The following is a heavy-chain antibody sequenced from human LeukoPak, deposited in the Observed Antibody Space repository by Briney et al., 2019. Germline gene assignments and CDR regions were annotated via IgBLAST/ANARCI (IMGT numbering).Heavy chain of an antibody. D-gene: IGHD4-17*01. CDR3: ARGSPDYENGY. Sequence: ASVKVSCKASGYTFTSYGISWVRQAPGQGLEWMGIINPSGGSTSYAQKFQGRVTMTRDTSTSTVYMELSSLRSEDTAVYYCARGSPDYENGYWGQGTLVTVSS. V-gene: IGHV1-46*01. CDR1: GYTFTSYG. CDR2: INPSGGST. J-gene: IGHJ4*02.